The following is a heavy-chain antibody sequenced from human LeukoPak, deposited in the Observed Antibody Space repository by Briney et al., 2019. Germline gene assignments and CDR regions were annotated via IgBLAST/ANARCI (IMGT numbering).Heavy chain of an antibody. D-gene: IGHD3-9*01. CDR1: GYSISGGYY. V-gene: IGHV4-38-2*02. CDR3: ARRGSLRYFDWLLGENWFDP. Sequence: SETLSLTCTVSGYSISGGYYWGWIRQPPGKGLEWIGSIYHSGSTYYNPSLKSRVTISVDTSKNQFSLKLSSVTAADTAVYYCARRGSLRYFDWLLGENWFDPWGQGTLVTVSS. CDR2: IYHSGST. J-gene: IGHJ5*02.